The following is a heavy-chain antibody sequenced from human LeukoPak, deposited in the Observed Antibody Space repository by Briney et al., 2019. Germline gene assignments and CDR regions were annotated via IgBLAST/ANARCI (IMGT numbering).Heavy chain of an antibody. J-gene: IGHJ4*02. CDR1: GFTFSSYS. V-gene: IGHV3-21*01. D-gene: IGHD6-19*01. CDR3: AKAYSGWFDY. Sequence: GGSLRLSCAASGFTFSSYSMNWVRPALGKGLEWVSSISSSSYIYYADSVKGRFTISRDNAKNSLYLQMNSLRAEDTAVYYCAKAYSGWFDYWGQGTLVTVSS. CDR2: ISSSSYI.